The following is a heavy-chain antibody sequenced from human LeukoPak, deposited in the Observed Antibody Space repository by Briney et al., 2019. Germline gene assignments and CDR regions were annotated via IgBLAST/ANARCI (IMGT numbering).Heavy chain of an antibody. CDR1: GGSLNDYF. V-gene: IGHV4-59*01. CDR3: ARGRLFYYMDV. J-gene: IGHJ6*03. CDR2: IYYRGDT. D-gene: IGHD2/OR15-2a*01. Sequence: SETLSLTRTVSGGSLNDYFWDWIRQAPGKGLEWIGNIYYRGDTNYNPSLKGRLTVSLDTSKNHFSLKLTSVTAADTAVYYCARGRLFYYMDVWGEGTTVTVSS.